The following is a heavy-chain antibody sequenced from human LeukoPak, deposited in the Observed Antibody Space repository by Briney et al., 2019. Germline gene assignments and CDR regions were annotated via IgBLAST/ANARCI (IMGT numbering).Heavy chain of an antibody. CDR2: IYTSGST. Sequence: MTSETLSLTCTVSGGFISSYYWSWIRQPPGKGLEWIGRIYTSGSTNYNPSLKSRVTISVDTSKNQFSLKLSSVTAADTAVYYCARDGYSSSWYFMGAFDIWGQGTMVTVSS. CDR3: ARDGYSSSWYFMGAFDI. J-gene: IGHJ3*02. D-gene: IGHD6-13*01. CDR1: GGFISSYY. V-gene: IGHV4-4*08.